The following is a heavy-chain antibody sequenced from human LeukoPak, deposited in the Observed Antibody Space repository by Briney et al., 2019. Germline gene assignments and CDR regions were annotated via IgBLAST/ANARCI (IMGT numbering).Heavy chain of an antibody. V-gene: IGHV3-7*02. Sequence: GGSLRLSCAASGFTFRSYRMNWVRQAPGKGLEWVASIKQGESERYYVDSVNGRFTISRDNAKNSLYLQMNSLRAEDTAVYYCAKSSSWTYHYLDYWGQGALVTVSS. CDR1: GFTFRSYR. J-gene: IGHJ4*02. D-gene: IGHD6-13*01. CDR2: IKQGESER. CDR3: AKSSSWTYHYLDY.